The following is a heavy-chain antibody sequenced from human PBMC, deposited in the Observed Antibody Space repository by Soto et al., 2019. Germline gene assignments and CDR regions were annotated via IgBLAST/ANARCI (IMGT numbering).Heavy chain of an antibody. V-gene: IGHV4-39*01. D-gene: IGHD2-21*02. J-gene: IGHJ6*02. CDR3: AMEYCGGDCYSRFYYGMDV. Sequence: PSETLSLTCTVSGDSISSSTYFWGWVRQPPGKGLEWIGSIYYSGSTYYNPSLKSRVTISVDTSKNQFSLKLSSVTAADTAVYYCAMEYCGGDCYSRFYYGMDVWGQGTTVTVSS. CDR1: GDSISSSTYF. CDR2: IYYSGST.